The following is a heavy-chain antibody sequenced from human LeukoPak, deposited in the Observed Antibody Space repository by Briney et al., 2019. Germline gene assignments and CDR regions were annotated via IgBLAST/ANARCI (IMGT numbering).Heavy chain of an antibody. V-gene: IGHV3-21*01. CDR1: GFTFSSYS. Sequence: GGSLRLSCAASGFTFSSYSMNWVRQAPGKGLEWVSSISSSSSYIYYADSVKGRFTISRDNAKSSLYLQMNSLRAEDTAVYYCARDHWSGYAFDYWGQGTLVTVSS. J-gene: IGHJ4*02. D-gene: IGHD3-3*01. CDR2: ISSSSSYI. CDR3: ARDHWSGYAFDY.